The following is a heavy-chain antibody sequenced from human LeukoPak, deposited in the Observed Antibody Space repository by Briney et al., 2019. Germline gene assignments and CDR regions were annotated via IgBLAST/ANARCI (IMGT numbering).Heavy chain of an antibody. CDR2: IYHSGST. Sequence: SETLSLTCAVSGDSISSGPYSWSWIRQPPGKGLEWIGYIYHSGSTDYNPSLRSRVTISVDTSKNQFSLKLSSVTAADTAVYYCACSSTTVTAFDYWGQGTLVTVSS. J-gene: IGHJ4*02. CDR1: GDSISSGPYS. CDR3: ACSSTTVTAFDY. V-gene: IGHV4-30-2*02. D-gene: IGHD4-17*01.